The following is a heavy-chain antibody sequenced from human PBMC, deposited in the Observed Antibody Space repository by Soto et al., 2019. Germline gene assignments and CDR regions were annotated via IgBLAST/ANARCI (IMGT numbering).Heavy chain of an antibody. Sequence: SETLSLTCAFYCGSFIGYYWSWIRQPPGKGLEWIGEINHSGSTNYNPSLKSRVTISVDTSKNQFSLKLSSVTAADTAVYYCARGGRTIAARLDYWGQGTLVTVSS. V-gene: IGHV4-34*01. D-gene: IGHD6-6*01. CDR2: INHSGST. J-gene: IGHJ4*02. CDR3: ARGGRTIAARLDY. CDR1: CGSFIGYY.